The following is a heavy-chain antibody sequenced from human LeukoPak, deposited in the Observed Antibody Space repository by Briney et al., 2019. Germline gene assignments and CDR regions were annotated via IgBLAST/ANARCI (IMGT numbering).Heavy chain of an antibody. CDR1: GFTFTNYA. V-gene: IGHV3-7*01. CDR3: ARDQGYSLY. CDR2: IKQDGSEK. Sequence: PGGSLRLSCSGSGFTFTNYAIHWVRQTPGKGLEWVANIKQDGSEKYYVDFVKGRFTISRDNAKNSLYLRMNSLRAEDTAVYYCARDQGYSLYWGQGTLVTVSS. J-gene: IGHJ4*02. D-gene: IGHD5-18*01.